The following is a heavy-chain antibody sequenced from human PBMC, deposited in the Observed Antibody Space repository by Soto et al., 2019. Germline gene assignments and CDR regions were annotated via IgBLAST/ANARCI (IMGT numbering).Heavy chain of an antibody. CDR3: ARTQLPDSGMDV. Sequence: QVHLVESGGGVVQPGRPLRLSCAASGFTFSAYGMHWVRQAPGKGLEWLAVILFDGNNKDYADSVKGRFTISRDNYQPTLHLQMTNLRAEDAAVYYGARTQLPDSGMDVWGHGTTVIVSS. CDR1: GFTFSAYG. J-gene: IGHJ6*02. D-gene: IGHD3-10*01. CDR2: ILFDGNNK. V-gene: IGHV3-33*01.